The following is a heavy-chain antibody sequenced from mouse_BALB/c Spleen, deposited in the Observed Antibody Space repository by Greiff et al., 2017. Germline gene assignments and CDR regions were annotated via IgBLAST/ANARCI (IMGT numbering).Heavy chain of an antibody. D-gene: IGHD2-4*01. CDR2: ISSGGST. CDR1: GFTFSSYA. J-gene: IGHJ4*01. V-gene: IGHV5-6-5*01. Sequence: DVQLVESGGGLVKPGGSLKLSCAASGFTFSSYAMSWVRQTPEKRLEWVASISSGGSTYYPDSVKGRFTISRDNARNILYLQMSSLRSEDTAMYYCARDTMITTGDAMDYWGQGTSVTVSS. CDR3: ARDTMITTGDAMDY.